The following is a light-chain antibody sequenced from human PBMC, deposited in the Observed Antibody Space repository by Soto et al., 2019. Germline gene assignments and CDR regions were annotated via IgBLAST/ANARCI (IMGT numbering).Light chain of an antibody. CDR1: QSVNNN. Sequence: IIIPQSQPTLSVSSGERATLSSRASQSVNNNLAWYQQKPGQAPRLLIYGTSTMATGFPARFSGSGFGADFTLTISSLQSEDFAAYYCQKYNSAPCFFGHGTKVDIK. J-gene: IGKJ3*01. CDR2: GTS. CDR3: QKYNSAPCF. V-gene: IGKV3-15*01.